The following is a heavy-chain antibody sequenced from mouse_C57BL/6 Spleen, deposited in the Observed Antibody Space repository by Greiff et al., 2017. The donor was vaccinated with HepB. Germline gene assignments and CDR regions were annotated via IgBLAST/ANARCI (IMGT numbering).Heavy chain of an antibody. CDR3: ARRSTVVASDD. V-gene: IGHV1-50*01. Sequence: QVQLQQPGAELVKPGASVKLSCKASGYTFTSYWMQWVKQRPGQGLEWIGEIDPSDSYTNYNQKFKGKATLTVDTSSSTAYMQLSSLTSEDSAVYYCARRSTVVASDDWGQGTTLTVSS. D-gene: IGHD1-1*01. CDR2: IDPSDSYT. CDR1: GYTFTSYW. J-gene: IGHJ2*01.